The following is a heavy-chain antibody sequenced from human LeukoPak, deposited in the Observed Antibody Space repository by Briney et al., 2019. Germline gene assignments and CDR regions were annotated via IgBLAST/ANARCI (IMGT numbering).Heavy chain of an antibody. CDR3: ARGDFGVTTGDY. CDR2: ISYSGST. Sequence: PSETLSLTCTVSGGSISSGDYYWSWIRQPPGKGLQWIGYISYSGSTYYNPSLKSRVTISVDTSKNQFSLKLSSVTAADTAVYYCARGDFGVTTGDYWGQGTLVTVSS. D-gene: IGHD4-11*01. J-gene: IGHJ4*02. CDR1: GGSISSGDYY. V-gene: IGHV4-30-4*08.